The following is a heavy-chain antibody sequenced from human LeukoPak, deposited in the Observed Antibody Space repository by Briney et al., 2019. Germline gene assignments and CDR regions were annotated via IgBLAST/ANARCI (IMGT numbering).Heavy chain of an antibody. CDR2: ISWNSDNI. V-gene: IGHV3-9*01. Sequence: GGSLRLSCAASGFTFDDYAMHWVRQAPGKGLEWVSGISWNSDNIGYADSVKGRFTISRDNAKNSLYLQMNSLRAEDTALYYCAAIMTTVTTGAFDIWGQGTMVTVSS. J-gene: IGHJ3*02. CDR1: GFTFDDYA. CDR3: AAIMTTVTTGAFDI. D-gene: IGHD4-17*01.